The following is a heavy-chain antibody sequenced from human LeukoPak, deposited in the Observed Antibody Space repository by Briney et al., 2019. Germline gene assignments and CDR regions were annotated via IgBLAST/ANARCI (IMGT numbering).Heavy chain of an antibody. J-gene: IGHJ6*02. D-gene: IGHD2-8*01. CDR1: GFTFSSYA. CDR3: AILEVLMVYAPTTYGMDV. Sequence: GVSLRLSCAASGFTFSSYAMHWVRQAPGKGLEWVAVISYDGSNKYYADSVKGRFTISRDNSKNTLYLQMNSLRAEDTAVYYCAILEVLMVYAPTTYGMDVWGQGTTVIVSS. V-gene: IGHV3-30-3*01. CDR2: ISYDGSNK.